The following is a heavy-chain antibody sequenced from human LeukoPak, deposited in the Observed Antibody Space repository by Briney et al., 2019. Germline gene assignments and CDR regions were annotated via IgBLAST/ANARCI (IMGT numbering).Heavy chain of an antibody. Sequence: GVSVKVSCKASGYTFTSYGISWVRQAPGQGLEWMGWISAYNGNTNYAQKLQGRVTMTTDTSTSTAYMELRSLRSDDTAVYYCARVGPGRGAYYYYYGMDVWGQGTTVTVSS. CDR2: ISAYNGNT. V-gene: IGHV1-18*01. CDR1: GYTFTSYG. CDR3: ARVGPGRGAYYYYYGMDV. J-gene: IGHJ6*02.